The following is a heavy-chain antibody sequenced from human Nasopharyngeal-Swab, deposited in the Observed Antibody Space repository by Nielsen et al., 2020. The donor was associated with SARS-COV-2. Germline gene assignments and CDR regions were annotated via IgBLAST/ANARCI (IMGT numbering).Heavy chain of an antibody. Sequence: WIRQPPGKGLEWVGRIKGEAEAGTTEYAGPLKGRFTISRDETKNVVYLQMNGLQPEDTAVYYCATDPDHFFDYWGQGTLVTVSS. V-gene: IGHV3-15*07. CDR2: IKGEAEAGTT. J-gene: IGHJ4*02. CDR3: ATDPDHFFDY.